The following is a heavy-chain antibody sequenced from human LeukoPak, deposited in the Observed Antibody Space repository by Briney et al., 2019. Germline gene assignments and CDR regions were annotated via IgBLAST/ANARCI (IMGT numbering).Heavy chain of an antibody. CDR3: ARGGKWLYPRAYYFDY. CDR1: GGSFSGYY. D-gene: IGHD3-22*01. J-gene: IGHJ4*02. V-gene: IGHV4-34*01. Sequence: PSETLSLTCAVYGGSFSGYYWSWIRQPPGKGLEWIGEINHSGSTNYNPSLKSRVTISVDTSKNQFSLKLSSVTAADTAVYYCARGGKWLYPRAYYFDYWGQGTLVTVSS. CDR2: INHSGST.